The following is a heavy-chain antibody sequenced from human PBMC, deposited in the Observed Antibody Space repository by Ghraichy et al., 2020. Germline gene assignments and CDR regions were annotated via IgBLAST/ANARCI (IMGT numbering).Heavy chain of an antibody. Sequence: SVKVSCKASGGTFSSYAISWVRQAPGQGLEWMGGIIPIFGTANYAQKFQGRVTITADESTSTAYMELSSLRSEDTAVYYCARAGVWRLTARYYYMDVWGKGTTVTVSS. CDR2: IIPIFGTA. CDR3: ARAGVWRLTARYYYMDV. V-gene: IGHV1-69*13. J-gene: IGHJ6*03. CDR1: GGTFSSYA. D-gene: IGHD2-8*01.